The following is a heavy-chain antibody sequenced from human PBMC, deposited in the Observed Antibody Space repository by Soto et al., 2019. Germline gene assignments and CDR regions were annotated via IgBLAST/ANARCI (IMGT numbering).Heavy chain of an antibody. Sequence: PGGSLRLSCAASGFTFSSYEMNWVRQAPGKGLEWVSYISSSGSTIYYADSVKGRFTISRDNAKNSLYLQMNSLRAEDTAVYYCESPYIAAAGYYGMDVWGQGTTVTVYS. CDR3: ESPYIAAAGYYGMDV. CDR2: ISSSGSTI. CDR1: GFTFSSYE. V-gene: IGHV3-48*03. D-gene: IGHD6-13*01. J-gene: IGHJ6*02.